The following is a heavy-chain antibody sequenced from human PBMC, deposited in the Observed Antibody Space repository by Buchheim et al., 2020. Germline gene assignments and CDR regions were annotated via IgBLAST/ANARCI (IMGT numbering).Heavy chain of an antibody. CDR1: GFTFSSYE. CDR2: ISSSGSTI. V-gene: IGHV3-48*03. J-gene: IGHJ4*02. Sequence: EVQLVESGGGLVQPGGSLRLSCAASGFTFSSYEMNWVRQAPGKGLEWVSYISSSGSTIYYADSVKGRFTISRDNAKNALYLQMNSLRAEDTAVYYCAREYYYDSSGYYFDYWGQGTL. CDR3: AREYYYDSSGYYFDY. D-gene: IGHD3-22*01.